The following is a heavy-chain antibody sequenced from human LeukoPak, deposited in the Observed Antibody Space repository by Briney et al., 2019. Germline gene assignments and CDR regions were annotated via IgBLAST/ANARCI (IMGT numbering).Heavy chain of an antibody. CDR1: GFIFNNYW. V-gene: IGHV3-74*01. Sequence: GGSLRLSCAASGFIFNNYWRHWVRQAPGKGLVWFSRINSDGSSRNYADSVKGRFTISRDNAKNTLYLQMNSLRAEDTAVYYCASASSHRIAAGGDYWGQGTLVTVSS. J-gene: IGHJ4*02. D-gene: IGHD6-13*01. CDR3: ASASSHRIAAGGDY. CDR2: INSDGSSR.